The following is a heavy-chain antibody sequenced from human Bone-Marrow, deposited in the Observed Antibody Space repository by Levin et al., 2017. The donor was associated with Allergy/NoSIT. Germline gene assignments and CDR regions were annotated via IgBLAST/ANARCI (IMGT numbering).Heavy chain of an antibody. CDR3: ARASSYSSSWFDP. J-gene: IGHJ5*02. CDR2: ISSSGSTI. V-gene: IGHV3-48*03. D-gene: IGHD6-13*01. Sequence: GGSLRLSCAASGFTFSSYEMNWVRQAPGKGLEWVSYISSSGSTIYYADSVKGRFTISRDNAKNSLYLQMNSLRAEDTAVYYCARASSYSSSWFDPWGQGTLVTVSS. CDR1: GFTFSSYE.